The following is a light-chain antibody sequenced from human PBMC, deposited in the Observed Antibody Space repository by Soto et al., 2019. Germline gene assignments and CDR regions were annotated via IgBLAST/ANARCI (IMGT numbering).Light chain of an antibody. V-gene: IGKV3-20*01. J-gene: IGKJ3*01. CDR3: QHYGTSAL. Sequence: EIVLTQSPGTQSLSPGERATLSSRVSQSVSDSYLAWYQQKPGQAPRLLIYASSRATGIPDRFSGSGSGTDFTLSISRLEPEDFAVYYCQHYGTSALFGPGTRVDIK. CDR2: AS. CDR1: QSVSDSY.